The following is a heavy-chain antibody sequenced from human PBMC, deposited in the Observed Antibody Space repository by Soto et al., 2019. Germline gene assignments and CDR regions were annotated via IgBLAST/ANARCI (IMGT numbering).Heavy chain of an antibody. J-gene: IGHJ4*02. V-gene: IGHV3-11*05. D-gene: IGHD5-12*01. CDR3: AREYSGYGKY. CDR1: GFTFSDYY. Sequence: PGGSLRLSCAASGFTFSDYYMSWIRQAPGKGLEWLSYISSSSSYTNYADSVKGRFTISRDNAKNSLYLQMNSLRAEDTAVYYCAREYSGYGKYWGQGTLVTVSS. CDR2: ISSSSSYT.